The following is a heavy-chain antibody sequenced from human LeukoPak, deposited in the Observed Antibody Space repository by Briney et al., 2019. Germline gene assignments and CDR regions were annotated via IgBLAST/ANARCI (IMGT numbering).Heavy chain of an antibody. CDR2: IYYSGST. Sequence: SETLSLTCTVSGGSISSYYWSWIRQPPGKGLEWIGYIYYSGSTNYNPSLKSRVTISVDTSKNQFSLKLSSVTAADTAVYYCARVSGKYYYDSSGYPDYWGQGTLVTVSS. J-gene: IGHJ4*02. V-gene: IGHV4-59*01. CDR3: ARVSGKYYYDSSGYPDY. CDR1: GGSISSYY. D-gene: IGHD3-22*01.